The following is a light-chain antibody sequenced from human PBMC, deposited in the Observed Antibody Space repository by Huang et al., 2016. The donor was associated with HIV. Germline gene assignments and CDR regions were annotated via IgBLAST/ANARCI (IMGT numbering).Light chain of an antibody. V-gene: IGKV2D-29*02. CDR1: QSLLHSDGETY. J-gene: IGKJ4*01. CDR2: EGS. CDR3: MQRTQRPLT. Sequence: DIVMTQTPLSLSVTPGQPASISCKSSQSLLHSDGETYLCWYLHKPGQSPQLLIYEGSNRFSGVPDRFSGSGSGTDFTLRISRVEAEDVGVYYCMQRTQRPLTFGGGTKVEIK.